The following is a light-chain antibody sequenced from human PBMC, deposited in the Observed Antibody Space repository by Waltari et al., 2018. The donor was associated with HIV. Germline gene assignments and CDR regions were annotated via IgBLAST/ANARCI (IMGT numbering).Light chain of an antibody. CDR2: GAS. CDR3: QQLITYPGFT. CDR1: QGIRLY. J-gene: IGKJ3*01. V-gene: IGKV1-9*01. Sequence: DIQLTQSPSVLSASVGDRVTIACRARQGIRLYLAWYQQKAGKAPKLLIYGASTLQRGVPSRFSGSGSGTEFSLTFSRLQPEDFATYDCQQLITYPGFTFGPGTNVDIK.